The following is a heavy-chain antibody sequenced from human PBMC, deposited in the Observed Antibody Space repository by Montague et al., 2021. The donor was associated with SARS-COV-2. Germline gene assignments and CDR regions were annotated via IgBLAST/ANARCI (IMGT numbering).Heavy chain of an antibody. CDR1: DGSFSGYY. CDR2: INHSGST. CDR3: ARGQVTTFGVLIMLPAAVALDI. V-gene: IGHV4-34*01. D-gene: IGHD3-3*01. J-gene: IGHJ3*02. Sequence: SETLSLTCAVYDGSFSGYYWSWIRQPPGKGLEWIGEINHSGSTNYNPSLKSRVTISVDTSKNQFSLKLNSVSAADTAVYYCARGQVTTFGVLIMLPAAVALDIWGQGTMVTVSS.